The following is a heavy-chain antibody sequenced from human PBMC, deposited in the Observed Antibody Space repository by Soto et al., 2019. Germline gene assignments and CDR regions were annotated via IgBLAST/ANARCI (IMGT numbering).Heavy chain of an antibody. V-gene: IGHV3-33*01. CDR2: IWYDGSNK. CDR1: GFTFSSYG. CDR3: ARDDSDGDYAPYYYYYYGMDV. J-gene: IGHJ6*02. Sequence: GGSPRLSCAASGFTFSSYGMHWVRQAPGKGLEWVAVIWYDGSNKYYADSVKGRFTISRDNSKNTLYLQMNSLRAEDTAVYYCARDDSDGDYAPYYYYYYGMDVWGQGTTVTVSS. D-gene: IGHD4-17*01.